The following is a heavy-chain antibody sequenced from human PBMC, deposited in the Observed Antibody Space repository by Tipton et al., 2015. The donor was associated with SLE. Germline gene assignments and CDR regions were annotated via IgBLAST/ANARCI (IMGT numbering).Heavy chain of an antibody. CDR1: GGSISSGGYY. J-gene: IGHJ4*02. V-gene: IGHV4-31*03. Sequence: TLSLTCTVSGGSISSGGYYWSWIRQHPGKGLEWIGYIYYSGGTYYNPSLKSRVTISVDTSKNPFSLKLSSVTAADTAVYYCARGWYSSSGGGYYFDYWGQGTLVTVSS. CDR3: ARGWYSSSGGGYYFDY. CDR2: IYYSGGT. D-gene: IGHD6-13*01.